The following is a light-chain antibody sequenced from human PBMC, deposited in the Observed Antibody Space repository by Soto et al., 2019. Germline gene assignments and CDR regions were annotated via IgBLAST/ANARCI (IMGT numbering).Light chain of an antibody. V-gene: IGLV1-40*01. CDR1: DSHIGAGSD. CDR3: QSYDSSLRV. CDR2: GNT. J-gene: IGLJ3*02. Sequence: QSVLTQPPSVSGAPGQRVTISCTGSDSHIGAGSDVHWYQQLPGTAPKVLIYGNTFRPSGVPDRFSGSKSGTSASLAIPGLQAEYEAVYYCQSYDSSLRVFGGGTKLTVL.